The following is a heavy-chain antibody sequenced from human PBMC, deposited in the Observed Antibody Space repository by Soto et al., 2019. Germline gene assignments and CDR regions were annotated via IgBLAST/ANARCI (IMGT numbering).Heavy chain of an antibody. V-gene: IGHV3-23*01. J-gene: IGHJ6*02. CDR2: ISGSGGST. CDR1: GFTFSSYA. D-gene: IGHD6-13*01. Sequence: EVQLLESGGGLVQPGGSLRLSCAASGFTFSSYAMSWVRQAPGKGLEWVSAISGSGGSTYYADSVKGRFTISRDNSKIALYLQMNGLRAEDTAVYYCAKDSGYSSSWYGQPHYGMDVWGQGTTVTVSS. CDR3: AKDSGYSSSWYGQPHYGMDV.